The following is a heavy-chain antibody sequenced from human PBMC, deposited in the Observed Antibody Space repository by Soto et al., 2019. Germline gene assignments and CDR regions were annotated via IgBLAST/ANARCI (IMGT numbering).Heavy chain of an antibody. CDR1: GFMFSSFA. V-gene: IGHV3-23*01. Sequence: EVQLLESGGGSEQPGGSLRLSCAASGFMFSSFAMSWVRQAPGKGLEWVSVMSGSGGITYYADSVKGRFTISRDNSKNTLYLQMNSLRAEDTAVYYCAKGLTIFGVVIPRMDVWGQGTTVTVSS. CDR2: MSGSGGIT. CDR3: AKGLTIFGVVIPRMDV. J-gene: IGHJ6*02. D-gene: IGHD3-3*01.